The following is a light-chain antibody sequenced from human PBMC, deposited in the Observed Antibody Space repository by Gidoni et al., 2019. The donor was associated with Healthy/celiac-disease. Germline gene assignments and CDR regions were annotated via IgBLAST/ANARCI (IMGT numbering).Light chain of an antibody. V-gene: IGKV3-15*01. CDR1: QSVSSN. Sequence: ELVMTPSPATLSVSPGERATLSCRASQSVSSNLAWYQQKPGQAPRHLIYGASTRATGIPARCSGSGSVTEFTLTISSLQSEDFAVYYCQQSFRTFGQGTKLEIK. CDR3: QQSFRT. CDR2: GAS. J-gene: IGKJ2*01.